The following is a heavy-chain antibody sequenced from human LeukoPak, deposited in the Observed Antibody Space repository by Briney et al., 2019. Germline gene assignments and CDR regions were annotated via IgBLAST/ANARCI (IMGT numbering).Heavy chain of an antibody. D-gene: IGHD3-10*01. Sequence: SETLSLTCTVSGGSISSGGYSWSWIRQPPGKGLEWIGYIYHSGSTYYNPSLKSRVTISVDRSKNQFSLKLSSVTAADTAVYYCARGYYYGSGSHFDLWGRGTLVTVSS. CDR1: GGSISSGGYS. V-gene: IGHV4-30-2*01. J-gene: IGHJ2*01. CDR2: IYHSGST. CDR3: ARGYYYGSGSHFDL.